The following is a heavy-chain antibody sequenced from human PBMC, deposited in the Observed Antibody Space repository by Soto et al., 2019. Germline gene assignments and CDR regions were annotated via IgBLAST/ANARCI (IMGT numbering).Heavy chain of an antibody. J-gene: IGHJ4*02. CDR3: ARRWGTYFDF. Sequence: QVQLQESGPGLVKPSETLSLTCTVSGGSISSYYWCWIRQPPGKGLEWIGYIYYSGSTDYDPSLKSRVTISVDTSKNQFSLKLSSVTAADTAVYYCARRWGTYFDFWGQGILVTVSS. D-gene: IGHD7-27*01. V-gene: IGHV4-59*01. CDR2: IYYSGST. CDR1: GGSISSYY.